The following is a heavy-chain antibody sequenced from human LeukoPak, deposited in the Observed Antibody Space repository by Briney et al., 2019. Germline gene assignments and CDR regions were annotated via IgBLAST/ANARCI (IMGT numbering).Heavy chain of an antibody. CDR2: IYTGGNT. CDR3: ARNQQLGGHSYYYYGMDV. D-gene: IGHD3-16*01. V-gene: IGHV3-53*01. J-gene: IGHJ6*02. CDR1: GFTVDSNY. Sequence: GGSLRLSCAASGFTVDSNYLSWVRQAPGKGLEWFSTIYTGGNTYYAASVKGRFTISRDFSKNTVFLHMNSLRADDTAIYYCARNQQLGGHSYYYYGMDVWGQGTTVTVSS.